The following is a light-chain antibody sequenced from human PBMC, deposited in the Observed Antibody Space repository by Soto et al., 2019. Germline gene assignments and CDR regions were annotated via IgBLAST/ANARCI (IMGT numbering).Light chain of an antibody. Sequence: EIQLTQSQSTLSLSPGERATLSCRASQSVSTYLAWYQQKPGQAPRLLIYDVSNRATGIPARFSGSGSGTDFTLTISSLEPEDFAIYYCQQRSNVTRFTFGPGTKVDI. V-gene: IGKV3-11*01. CDR3: QQRSNVTRFT. CDR1: QSVSTY. CDR2: DVS. J-gene: IGKJ3*01.